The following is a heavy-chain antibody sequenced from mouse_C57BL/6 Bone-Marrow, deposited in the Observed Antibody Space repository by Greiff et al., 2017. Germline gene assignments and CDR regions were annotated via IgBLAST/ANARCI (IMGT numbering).Heavy chain of an antibody. D-gene: IGHD1-1*01. V-gene: IGHV1-81*01. CDR2: IYPRSGNT. CDR1: GYTFTSYG. J-gene: IGHJ4*01. CDR3: ARTIYYCGSSYDYAMDY. Sequence: QVQLQQSGAELARPGASVKLSCKASGYTFTSYGISWVKQRTGQGLEWIGEIYPRSGNTYYNEKFKGKATLAADKSSSTAYMELRSLTSGDSAVYFCARTIYYCGSSYDYAMDYWGQGTSVTVSS.